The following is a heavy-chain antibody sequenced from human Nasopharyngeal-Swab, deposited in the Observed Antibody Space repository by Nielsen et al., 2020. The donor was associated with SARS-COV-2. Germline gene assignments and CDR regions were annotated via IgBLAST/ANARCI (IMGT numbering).Heavy chain of an antibody. V-gene: IGHV3-23*01. CDR2: ISANGGNT. J-gene: IGHJ4*02. CDR3: AKARGRSTTRTLNFDY. CDR1: GFTFSSHA. D-gene: IGHD2-2*01. Sequence: GGSLRLSCAASGFTFSSHAMSWVRQAPGKGLDWVSSISANGGNTYYADSVKGRVTIPRDNSQNMLYLQMNSLRAEDTAVYYCAKARGRSTTRTLNFDYWGQGTLVTVSS.